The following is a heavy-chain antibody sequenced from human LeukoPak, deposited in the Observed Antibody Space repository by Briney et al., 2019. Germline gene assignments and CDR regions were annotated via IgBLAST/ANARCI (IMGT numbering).Heavy chain of an antibody. CDR1: GFTVSSNY. Sequence: GGSLRLSCAASGFTVSSNYMSWVRQAPGKGLEWVSVIYSGGSTYYADSVKGRFTISRDNSKNMLYLQMNSLRAEDTAVYYCAKGRYSSGWYPGVQDYWGQGTLVTVSS. CDR2: IYSGGST. D-gene: IGHD6-19*01. CDR3: AKGRYSSGWYPGVQDY. V-gene: IGHV3-53*01. J-gene: IGHJ4*02.